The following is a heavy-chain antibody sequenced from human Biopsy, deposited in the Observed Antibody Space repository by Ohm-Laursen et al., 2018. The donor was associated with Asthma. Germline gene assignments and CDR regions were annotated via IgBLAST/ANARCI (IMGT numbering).Heavy chain of an antibody. CDR3: ARVPTTLRYFDL. CDR2: ISYSGST. CDR1: GDSIDSGDYS. J-gene: IGHJ2*01. D-gene: IGHD2-15*01. Sequence: TLSLTWTVSGDSIDSGDYSWTWIRQPPGKGLAWVSYISYSGSTDYNPSLKSRLTISMDTSKNQFSLKLSSVTAADTAVYYCARVPTTLRYFDLWGRGTLVTVSS. V-gene: IGHV4-61*08.